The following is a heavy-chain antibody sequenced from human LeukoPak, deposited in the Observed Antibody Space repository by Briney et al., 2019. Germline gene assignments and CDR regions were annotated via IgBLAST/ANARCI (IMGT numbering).Heavy chain of an antibody. CDR3: AKDHYDFWSGYYTPFDY. D-gene: IGHD3-3*01. V-gene: IGHV3-23*01. Sequence: GGSLRLSCAASGFTFSSYAMSWVRQAPGKGLEWVSAISGSGGSTYYADSVKGRFTISRDNSKNTPYLQMNSLRAEDTAVYYCAKDHYDFWSGYYTPFDYWGQGTLVTVSS. CDR2: ISGSGGST. J-gene: IGHJ4*02. CDR1: GFTFSSYA.